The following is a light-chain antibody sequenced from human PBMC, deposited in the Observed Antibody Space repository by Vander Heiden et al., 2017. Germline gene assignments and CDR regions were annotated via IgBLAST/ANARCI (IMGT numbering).Light chain of an antibody. CDR2: GTS. Sequence: EIVLTQSPDTLSLSPGERATLSCRASQNVNSNFLAWYQQKPGQAPRLLMYGTSTRATGVPDRFSGGGSGTDFTLTVNRLESEDCAVYFCQQYGTSPVTFGQGTRLELK. CDR1: QNVNSNF. J-gene: IGKJ5*01. V-gene: IGKV3-20*01. CDR3: QQYGTSPVT.